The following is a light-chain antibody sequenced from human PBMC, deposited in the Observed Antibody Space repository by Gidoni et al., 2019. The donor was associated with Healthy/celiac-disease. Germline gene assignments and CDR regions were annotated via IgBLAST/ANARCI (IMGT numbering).Light chain of an antibody. CDR1: SSNIGSNT. CDR2: SNI. Sequence: QSVLTQPPAASGSPGQRVTISCSGSSSNIGSNTVNWYQLLPGTAPKLLFYSNIQRPPGLPDRCSGSNSGTSASLAISGLQSEDEADYYCAAWDDSLNGSVVFGGGTKLTVL. J-gene: IGLJ2*01. CDR3: AAWDDSLNGSVV. V-gene: IGLV1-44*01.